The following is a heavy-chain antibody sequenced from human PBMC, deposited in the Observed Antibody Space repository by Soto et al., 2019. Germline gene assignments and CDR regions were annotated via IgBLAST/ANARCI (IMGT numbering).Heavy chain of an antibody. CDR3: ARVYIYCSGGSCYYDAFDF. D-gene: IGHD2-15*01. Sequence: ASVKVSCKASGYTVTSYGISWVRQAPGQGLEWMGWISAYNGNTNYAQKLQGRVNMTTDTSTSTAYMEQRSLGSDDTAVYYCARVYIYCSGGSCYYDAFDFWGQGTMVTVSS. CDR2: ISAYNGNT. J-gene: IGHJ3*01. V-gene: IGHV1-18*01. CDR1: GYTVTSYG.